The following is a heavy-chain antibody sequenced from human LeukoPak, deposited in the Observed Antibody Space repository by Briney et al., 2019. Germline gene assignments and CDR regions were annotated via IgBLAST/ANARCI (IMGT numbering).Heavy chain of an antibody. CDR3: AKDFQGIVGATQIDF. D-gene: IGHD1-26*01. V-gene: IGHV3-43*01. CDR2: VSWNSDHT. J-gene: IGHJ4*02. Sequence: GSLRLSSAAPGVKFFHYTMHWVRRPPGEGLEWGSLVSWNSDHTSYADSVKGRFTISRDNSKNSLYLEMSSLRIEDTAFYYCAKDFQGIVGATQIDFWGQGALVTVSS. CDR1: GVKFFHYT.